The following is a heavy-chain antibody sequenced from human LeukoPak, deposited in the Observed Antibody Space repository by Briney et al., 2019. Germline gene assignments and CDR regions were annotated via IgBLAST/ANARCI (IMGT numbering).Heavy chain of an antibody. J-gene: IGHJ4*02. V-gene: IGHV3-33*01. CDR2: XXXDGNNK. CDR1: GFTFSSYA. Sequence: GGSLRLSCAAPGFTFSSYAMHWVRQAPGKGLEXXAXXXXDGNNKYYADSVKGRFTISRDNSKNTLHLQMNSLRAEDTAVYYCARSSGYYGSGSYYSCVDHWGQGTLVTASS. D-gene: IGHD3-10*01. CDR3: ARSSGYYGSGSYYSCVDH.